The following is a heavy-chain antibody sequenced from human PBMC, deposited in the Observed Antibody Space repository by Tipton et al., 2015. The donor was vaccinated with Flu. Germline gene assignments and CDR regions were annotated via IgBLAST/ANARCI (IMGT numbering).Heavy chain of an antibody. Sequence: GSLRLSCAASGFTFSSYAMSWVRQAPGKGLEWVSAISGSGGSTYYADSVKGRFTISRDNSKNTLYLQMNSLRAEDTAVYYCAKDPPVGARAGELSSPGYWGQGTLVTVSS. CDR2: ISGSGGST. CDR1: GFTFSSYA. D-gene: IGHD3-16*02. CDR3: AKDPPVGARAGELSSPGY. J-gene: IGHJ4*02. V-gene: IGHV3-23*01.